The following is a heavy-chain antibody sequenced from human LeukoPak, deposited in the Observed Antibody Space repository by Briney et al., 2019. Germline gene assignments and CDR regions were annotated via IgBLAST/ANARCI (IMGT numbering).Heavy chain of an antibody. J-gene: IGHJ4*02. V-gene: IGHV4-4*07. CDR2: IYTSGST. Sequence: SETLSLTCTVSGGSISSYYWSWIRQPAGKGLEWIGRIYTSGSTNYNPSLKSRVTMSVDTSKNQFPLKLSSVTAADTAVYYCARGLDYYDSSGYFTTRYYFDYRGQGTLVTVSS. CDR3: ARGLDYYDSSGYFTTRYYFDY. D-gene: IGHD3-22*01. CDR1: GGSISSYY.